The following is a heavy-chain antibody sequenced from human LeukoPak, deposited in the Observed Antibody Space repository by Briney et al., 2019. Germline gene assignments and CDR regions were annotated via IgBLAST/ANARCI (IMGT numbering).Heavy chain of an antibody. CDR3: ARDHAPYYYGSGRKNWSDP. V-gene: IGHV3-48*01. Sequence: GGSLRLSCAASGFTFSSYSMNWVRQAPGKGLEWVSYISSSSSNIYYADSVKGRFTISRDNAKNSLYLQRNGLRVEETAVYYCARDHAPYYYGSGRKNWSDPWGQGTLVTVSS. D-gene: IGHD3-10*01. CDR1: GFTFSSYS. J-gene: IGHJ5*02. CDR2: ISSSSSNI.